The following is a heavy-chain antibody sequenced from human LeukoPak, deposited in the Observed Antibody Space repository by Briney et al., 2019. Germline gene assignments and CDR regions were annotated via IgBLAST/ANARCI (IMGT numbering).Heavy chain of an antibody. CDR1: GYTFTSYY. CDR3: ARVIKLGHYFDY. D-gene: IGHD3-10*01. J-gene: IGHJ4*02. Sequence: ASVKVSCKASGYTFTSYYMHWVRQAPGQGLEWMGTINPSGGSTSYAQKFQGRVTMTRDTSTSTVYMELSSLRSEDTAVYYCARVIKLGHYFDYWGQGTLVTVSS. V-gene: IGHV1-46*01. CDR2: INPSGGST.